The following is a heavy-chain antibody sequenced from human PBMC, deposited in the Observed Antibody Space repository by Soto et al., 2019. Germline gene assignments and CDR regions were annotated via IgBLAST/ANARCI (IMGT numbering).Heavy chain of an antibody. CDR2: ISAYNGNT. V-gene: IGHV1-18*01. J-gene: IGHJ4*02. D-gene: IGHD6-19*01. CDR1: GYTFPISG. Sequence: ASVKVACKASGYTFPISGISWVRQAPGEGLEWMGWISAYNGNTNYAQKLQGRVTMTTDTSTSTAYMELRSLRSDDTAVYDCAGVGVAVAGTDYWEEGTLVTVSS. CDR3: AGVGVAVAGTDY.